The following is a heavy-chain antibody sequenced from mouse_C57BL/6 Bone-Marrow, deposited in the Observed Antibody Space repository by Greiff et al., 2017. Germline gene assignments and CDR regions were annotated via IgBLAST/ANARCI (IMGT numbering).Heavy chain of an antibody. CDR1: GFTFSSYA. CDR3: APYDYYAMDY. D-gene: IGHD6-5*01. J-gene: IGHJ4*01. Sequence: EVNLVESGGGLVKPGGSLKLSCAASGFTFSSYAMSWVRQTPEKRLEWVATISDGGSYTYYPDNVKGRFTISRDNAKNNLYLQMSHLKSEDTAMYYCAPYDYYAMDYWGQGTSVTVSS. V-gene: IGHV5-4*03. CDR2: ISDGGSYT.